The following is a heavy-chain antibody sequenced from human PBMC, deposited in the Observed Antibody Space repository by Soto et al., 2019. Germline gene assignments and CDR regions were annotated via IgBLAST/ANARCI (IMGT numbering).Heavy chain of an antibody. CDR2: IYPGDSDT. CDR1: GYSFTSYW. J-gene: IGHJ6*03. CDR3: ARIEDSSTYYYYYYMDV. V-gene: IGHV5-51*01. Sequence: LGESLKISCKGSGYSFTSYWIGWVRQMPGKGLEWMGIIYPGDSDTRYSPSFQGQVTISADKSISTAYLQWSSLKASDTAMYYCARIEDSSTYYYYYYMDVWGKGTTVTVSS. D-gene: IGHD2-15*01.